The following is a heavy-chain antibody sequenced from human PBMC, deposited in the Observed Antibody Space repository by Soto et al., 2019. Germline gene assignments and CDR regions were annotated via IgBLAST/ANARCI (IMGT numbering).Heavy chain of an antibody. J-gene: IGHJ5*02. V-gene: IGHV3-30*03. CDR2: MSYDGSNK. CDR1: GFTFSSYV. CDR3: TRDRGGTEFWIGYPPGWFEP. Sequence: GGSLRLSCAASGFTFSSYVMHWVRQAPGKGLEWLAVMSYDGSNKDYADSVKGRLSISRDNSENTLYLQMNSLRAEDTAIYYCTRDRGGTEFWIGYPPGWFEPGGQGISVTVS. D-gene: IGHD3-3*01.